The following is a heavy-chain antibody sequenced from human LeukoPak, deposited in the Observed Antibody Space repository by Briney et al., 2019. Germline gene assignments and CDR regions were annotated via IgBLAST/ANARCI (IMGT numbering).Heavy chain of an antibody. Sequence: ASVKVSCKASGYSFFTYETNWVRQATGQGLEWMGWVNPDSGNTRYAQNFQGRVTITRNTSMTTVFMELSSLRSDDTAVYYCARVEKKGFYYDNGGYYRNRFYYHMDVWGKGTTVTVS. V-gene: IGHV1-8*03. CDR2: VNPDSGNT. CDR1: GYSFFTYE. D-gene: IGHD3-22*01. J-gene: IGHJ6*03. CDR3: ARVEKKGFYYDNGGYYRNRFYYHMDV.